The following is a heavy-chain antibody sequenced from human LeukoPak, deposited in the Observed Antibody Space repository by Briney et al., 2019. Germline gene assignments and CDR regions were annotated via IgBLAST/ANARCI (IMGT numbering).Heavy chain of an antibody. CDR2: IYTSGST. V-gene: IGHV4-38-2*02. CDR3: ARERLHNYYDSSGLGAFDI. J-gene: IGHJ3*02. CDR1: GYSISSGYY. Sequence: SETLSLTCTVSGYSISSGYYWGWIRQPPGKGLEWIGRIYTSGSTNYNPSLKSRVTISVDTSKNQFSLKLSSVTAADTAVYYCARERLHNYYDSSGLGAFDIWGQGTMVTVSS. D-gene: IGHD3-22*01.